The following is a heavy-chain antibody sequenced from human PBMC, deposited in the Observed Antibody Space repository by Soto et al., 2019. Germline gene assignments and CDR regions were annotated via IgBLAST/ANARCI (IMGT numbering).Heavy chain of an antibody. CDR3: ARGLLWRCGSGGSCRRINWFDP. J-gene: IGHJ5*02. V-gene: IGHV4-34*01. Sequence: SETLSLTCAVYGGSFSGYYWSWIRQPPGKGLEWIGEINHSGSTNYNPSLKSRVTISVDTSKNQFSLKLSSVTAADTAVYYCARGLLWRCGSGGSCRRINWFDPWGQGTMVTVSS. CDR2: INHSGST. CDR1: GGSFSGYY. D-gene: IGHD2-15*01.